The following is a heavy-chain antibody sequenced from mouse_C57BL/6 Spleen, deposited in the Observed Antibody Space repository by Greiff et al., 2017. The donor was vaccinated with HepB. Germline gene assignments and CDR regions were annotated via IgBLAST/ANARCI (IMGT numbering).Heavy chain of an antibody. D-gene: IGHD2-5*01. CDR2: IYPGSGST. J-gene: IGHJ3*01. CDR3: ARSASYYSNYVWFAY. Sequence: QVQLQQPGAELVKPGASVKMSCKASGYTFTSYWITWVKQRPGQGLEWIGDIYPGSGSTNYTEKFKSKATLTVDTSSSTAYMQLSSLTSEDSAVYYCARSASYYSNYVWFAYWGQGTLVTVSA. CDR1: GYTFTSYW. V-gene: IGHV1-55*01.